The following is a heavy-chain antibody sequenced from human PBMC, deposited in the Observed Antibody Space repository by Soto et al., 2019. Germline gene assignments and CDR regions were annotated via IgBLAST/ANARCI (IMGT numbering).Heavy chain of an antibody. Sequence: QVQLVKSGGGVVQPGRSLRLSCAASGFTFSSYGMHWVRQAPGKGLEWVAVIWFDGNNKYYADSVKGRFTISRDNSKNTLYLQMNSLRAEDTAVYYCARTDSSGYRFDYWGQGTLVTVSS. V-gene: IGHV3-33*01. J-gene: IGHJ4*02. CDR1: GFTFSSYG. D-gene: IGHD3-22*01. CDR3: ARTDSSGYRFDY. CDR2: IWFDGNNK.